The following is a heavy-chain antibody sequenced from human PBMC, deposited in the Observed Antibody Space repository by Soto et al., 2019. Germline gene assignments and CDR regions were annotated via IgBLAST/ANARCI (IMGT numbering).Heavy chain of an antibody. CDR2: ISAYNGNT. J-gene: IGHJ3*02. D-gene: IGHD1-26*01. CDR3: AKCGSSWGDAFDI. V-gene: IGHV1-18*04. Sequence: QVQLVQSGAEVKKPGASVKVSCKASGYTFTTYGISWVRQAPGQGLEWMGWISAYNGNTNYAQKLQGRVTMNTDTSTSTAYMELGSLRSYYTSVYYGAKCGSSWGDAFDIWGQGTIGTVSS. CDR1: GYTFTTYG.